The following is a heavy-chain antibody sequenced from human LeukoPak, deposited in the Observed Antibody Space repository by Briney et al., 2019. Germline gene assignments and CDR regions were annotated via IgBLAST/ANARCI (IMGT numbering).Heavy chain of an antibody. D-gene: IGHD3-16*02. J-gene: IGHJ4*02. Sequence: VASVKVSCKASGYTFTSYGIIWVRQAPGQGLEWMGWISAYNGNTNYAQKLQGRVTMTTDTSTSTAYMELRSLRSDDTALHYCARPTFGGVIVAPDYWGQGTLVTVSS. CDR3: ARPTFGGVIVAPDY. CDR2: ISAYNGNT. CDR1: GYTFTSYG. V-gene: IGHV1-18*01.